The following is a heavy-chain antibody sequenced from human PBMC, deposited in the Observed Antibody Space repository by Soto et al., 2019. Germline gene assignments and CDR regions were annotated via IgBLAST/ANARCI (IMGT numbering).Heavy chain of an antibody. CDR2: IYYSGST. Sequence: SETLSLTCTVSGGSISIHYWSWIRQPPGKGLEWIGYIYYSGSTNYNPSLKSRVTISVDTSKNQFSLKLISVTAADTAVYYCARVTSISNGWYDYFDYWGQGTLVTVSS. V-gene: IGHV4-59*11. J-gene: IGHJ4*02. D-gene: IGHD6-19*01. CDR3: ARVTSISNGWYDYFDY. CDR1: GGSISIHY.